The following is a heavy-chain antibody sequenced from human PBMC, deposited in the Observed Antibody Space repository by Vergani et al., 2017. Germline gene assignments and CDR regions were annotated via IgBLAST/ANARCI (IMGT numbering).Heavy chain of an antibody. J-gene: IGHJ6*02. CDR3: ARVGRIVGATGYYYGMDV. CDR2: IYHSGST. CDR1: GGSISSYY. D-gene: IGHD1-26*01. V-gene: IGHV4-59*12. Sequence: QVQLQESGPGLVKPSETLSLTCTVSGGSISSYYWSWIRQPPGKGLEWIGEIYHSGSTNYNPSLKSRVTISVDKSKNQFSLKLSSVTAADTAVYYCARVGRIVGATGYYYGMDVWGQGTTVTVSS.